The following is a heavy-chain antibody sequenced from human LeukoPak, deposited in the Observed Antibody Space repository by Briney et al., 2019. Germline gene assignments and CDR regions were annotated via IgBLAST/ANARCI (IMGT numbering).Heavy chain of an antibody. CDR3: ARVDYYDSSGYPCGDAFDI. CDR1: GGSISSYH. J-gene: IGHJ3*02. CDR2: IYTSGST. V-gene: IGHV4-4*07. Sequence: PSETLSLTCTVSGGSISSYHWSWIRQPAGKGLEWIGRIYTSGSTNYNPSLKSRVTMSVDTSKNQFSLKLSSVTAADTAVYYCARVDYYDSSGYPCGDAFDIWGQGTMVTVSS. D-gene: IGHD3-22*01.